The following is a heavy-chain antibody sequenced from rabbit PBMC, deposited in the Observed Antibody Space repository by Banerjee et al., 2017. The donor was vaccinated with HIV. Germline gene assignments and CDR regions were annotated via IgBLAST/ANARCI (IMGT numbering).Heavy chain of an antibody. Sequence: QSLEESGGDLVKPGASLTLTCTASGFDFSSCGVSWVRQAPGKGLEWIAYIYNGDGSTYYASWAKGRFTISKTSSTTMTLQMTSLTAADTATYFCARGAGSSAYNLWGPGTLVTVS. J-gene: IGHJ4*01. V-gene: IGHV1S40*01. CDR2: IYNGDGST. D-gene: IGHD8-1*01. CDR3: ARGAGSSAYNL. CDR1: GFDFSSCGV.